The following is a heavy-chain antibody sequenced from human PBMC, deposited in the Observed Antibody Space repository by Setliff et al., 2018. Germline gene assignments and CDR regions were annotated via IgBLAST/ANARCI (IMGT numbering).Heavy chain of an antibody. CDR3: ARDPNGDYIGAFDP. Sequence: GGSLRLSCAASGFAFDIYLLTWVRQAPGKGLEWVSAISSTGTTYYADSVRGRFAISRDNSGSILYLLMNSLRGEDTATYYCARDPNGDYIGAFDPWGQGIQVTVSS. V-gene: IGHV3-23*01. D-gene: IGHD4-17*01. CDR2: ISSTGTT. CDR1: GFAFDIYL. J-gene: IGHJ5*02.